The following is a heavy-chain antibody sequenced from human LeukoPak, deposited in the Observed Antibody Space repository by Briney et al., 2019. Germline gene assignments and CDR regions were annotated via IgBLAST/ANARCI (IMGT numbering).Heavy chain of an antibody. V-gene: IGHV3-33*01. CDR1: GFTFSSYG. Sequence: GGSLRLTCAASGFTFSSYGMHWFRQAPGKGLEWVAVIWYDGSKKYYADSVKGRFTISRDNSKNTLYLQMDSLRAEDTAVYYCARYNTGSVDYWGQGTLVTVSS. CDR3: ARYNTGSVDY. J-gene: IGHJ4*02. D-gene: IGHD2-8*02. CDR2: IWYDGSKK.